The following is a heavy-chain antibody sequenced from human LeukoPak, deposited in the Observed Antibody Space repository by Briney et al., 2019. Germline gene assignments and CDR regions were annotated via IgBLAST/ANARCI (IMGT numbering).Heavy chain of an antibody. CDR3: ARQQWLLLVWMGSFDR. J-gene: IGHJ4*02. Sequence: GGSLRLSCAASGFTFSSYAMHWVRQAPGKGLEWVAVISYNGNNKYYADSVKGRFTISRDNSKNTLYLQMNSLRTEDTAAYYCARQQWLLLVWMGSFDRWGQGTLVTVSS. D-gene: IGHD2-21*02. CDR2: ISYNGNNK. CDR1: GFTFSSYA. V-gene: IGHV3-30-3*01.